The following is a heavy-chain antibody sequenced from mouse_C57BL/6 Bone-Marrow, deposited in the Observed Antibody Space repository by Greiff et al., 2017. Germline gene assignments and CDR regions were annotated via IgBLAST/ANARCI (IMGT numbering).Heavy chain of an antibody. CDR1: GYTFNSYW. CDR3: SPSDQYYFDY. V-gene: IGHV1-72*01. CDR2: IDVNSGGT. J-gene: IGHJ2*01. Sequence: QVQLKQPGAELVKPGASVKLSCKASGYTFNSYWMHWVKQRPGRGLEWIGRIDVNSGGTKYNEKFKRKVKLTVNKPSNTAYMQLISLTSEYSAVYYCSPSDQYYFDYWCQGTTLTVSS.